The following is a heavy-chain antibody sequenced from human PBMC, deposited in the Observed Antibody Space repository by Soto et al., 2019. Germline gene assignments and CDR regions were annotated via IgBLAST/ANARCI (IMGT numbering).Heavy chain of an antibody. CDR1: GFSFSLYN. Sequence: PGGSLRLSCAASGFSFSLYNLTWVRQAPGKGLEWVSSISSSSTYKSYADSLKGRFTISRDNAKNSLYLQMNNLRVEDTAVYYCARDERSVAVATSFDHWGQGTLVTVSS. V-gene: IGHV3-21*01. J-gene: IGHJ4*02. CDR3: ARDERSVAVATSFDH. CDR2: ISSSSTYK. D-gene: IGHD5-12*01.